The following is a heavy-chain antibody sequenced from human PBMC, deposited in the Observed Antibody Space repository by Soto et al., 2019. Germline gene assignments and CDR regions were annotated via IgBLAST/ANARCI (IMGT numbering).Heavy chain of an antibody. CDR1: GVTFSSYS. J-gene: IGHJ1*01. V-gene: IGHV3-48*01. Sequence: GGSLRLSCAASGVTFSSYSMNWVRQAPGKGLEWVSYISSSSSTIYYADSVKGRFTISRDNAKNSLYLQMNSLRAEDTAVYYCARDTHCTNGVCYTEYFQHWGQGTLVTVSS. CDR2: ISSSSSTI. D-gene: IGHD2-8*01. CDR3: ARDTHCTNGVCYTEYFQH.